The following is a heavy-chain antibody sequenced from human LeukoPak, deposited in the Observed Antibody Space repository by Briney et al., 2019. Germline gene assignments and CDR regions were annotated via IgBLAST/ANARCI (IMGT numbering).Heavy chain of an antibody. CDR2: IYYSGST. Sequence: SETLSLTCTVSGGSISSYYWSWIRQPPGKGLEWIGYIYYSGSTNYNPSLRSRVTISVDTSKNQFSLKLSSVTAADTAVYYCARTRYCSSTSCYNFDYWGQGTLVTVSS. CDR1: GGSISSYY. D-gene: IGHD2-2*01. J-gene: IGHJ4*02. V-gene: IGHV4-59*08. CDR3: ARTRYCSSTSCYNFDY.